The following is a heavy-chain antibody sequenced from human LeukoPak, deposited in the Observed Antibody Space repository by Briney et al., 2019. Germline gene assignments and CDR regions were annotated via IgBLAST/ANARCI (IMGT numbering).Heavy chain of an antibody. J-gene: IGHJ4*02. CDR2: INPNSGGT. V-gene: IGHV1-2*02. Sequence: GASVKVSCKASGYTFTGYYMHWVRQAPGQGLEWMGWINPNSGGTNYAQKFQGRVTMTRDTSISIAYMELSRLRSDDTAVYYCASSLGYCSSTSCYDYWGQGTLVTVSS. D-gene: IGHD2-2*01. CDR3: ASSLGYCSSTSCYDY. CDR1: GYTFTGYY.